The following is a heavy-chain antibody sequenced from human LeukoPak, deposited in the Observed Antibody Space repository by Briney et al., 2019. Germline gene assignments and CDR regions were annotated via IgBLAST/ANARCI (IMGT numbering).Heavy chain of an antibody. V-gene: IGHV4-34*01. J-gene: IGHJ4*02. D-gene: IGHD6-13*01. CDR3: ARGSLAAAGAPRVLYFFGS. CDR1: GGSFSDYY. Sequence: SETLSLTCAVYGGSFSDYYWSWIRQPPGKGLEWIGEINHSGHTNYNPSLKSRVTISVDTSKNQFSLNLSSVTAADTAVYYCARGSLAAAGAPRVLYFFGSWGQGTLVPVSS. CDR2: INHSGHT.